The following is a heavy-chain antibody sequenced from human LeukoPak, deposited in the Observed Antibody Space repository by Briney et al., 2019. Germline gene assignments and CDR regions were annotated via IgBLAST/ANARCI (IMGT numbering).Heavy chain of an antibody. CDR3: ARDYDFWSGYSYNWFDP. D-gene: IGHD3-3*01. CDR1: GFTFSSYS. CDR2: ISSSSSYI. J-gene: IGHJ5*02. V-gene: IGHV3-21*01. Sequence: PGGSLRLSCAASGFTFSSYSMNWVHQAPGKGPEWVSSISSSSSYIYYADSVKGRFTISRDNAKNSLYLQMNSLRAEDTAVYYCARDYDFWSGYSYNWFDPWGQGTLVTVSS.